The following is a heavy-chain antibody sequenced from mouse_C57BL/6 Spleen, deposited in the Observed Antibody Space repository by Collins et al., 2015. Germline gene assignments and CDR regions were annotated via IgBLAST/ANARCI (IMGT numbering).Heavy chain of an antibody. CDR1: GYAFTNYL. J-gene: IGHJ2*01. CDR3: ARSGYGHYFDY. CDR2: INPGSGGT. D-gene: IGHD2-10*02. Sequence: QVQLQQSGAELVRPGTSVKVSCKASGYAFTNYLIEWVKQRPGQGLEWIGVINPGSGGTNYNEKFKGKATLTADKSSSTAYMQLSSLTSDDSAVYFCARSGYGHYFDYWGQGTTLTVSS. V-gene: IGHV1-54*01.